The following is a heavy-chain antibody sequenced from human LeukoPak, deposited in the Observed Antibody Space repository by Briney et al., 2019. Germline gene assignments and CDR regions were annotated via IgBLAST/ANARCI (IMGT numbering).Heavy chain of an antibody. D-gene: IGHD4-17*01. Sequence: SGTLSLTCAVYGGSFSGYYWSWIRQPPGKGLEWIGEINHSGSTNYNPSLKSRVTISVDTSKNQFSLKLSSVTAADTAVYYCASRSRYYGDYGAYFDYWGQGTLVTVSS. CDR1: GGSFSGYY. CDR2: INHSGST. V-gene: IGHV4-34*01. CDR3: ASRSRYYGDYGAYFDY. J-gene: IGHJ4*02.